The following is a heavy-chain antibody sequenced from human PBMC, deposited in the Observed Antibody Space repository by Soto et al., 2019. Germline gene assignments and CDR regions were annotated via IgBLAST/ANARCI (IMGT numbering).Heavy chain of an antibody. Sequence: ASVKVSCKASGYTFTSYGISWVRQAPGQGLEWMGWISAYNGNTNYAQKLQGRVTMTTDTSTSTAYMELRSLRSDDTAVYYCARAQTAPVYSSSWYILTDGEACFDYSGQGTLVTVSS. CDR1: GYTFTSYG. CDR2: ISAYNGNT. J-gene: IGHJ4*01. D-gene: IGHD6-13*01. CDR3: ARAQTAPVYSSSWYILTDGEACFDY. V-gene: IGHV1-18*01.